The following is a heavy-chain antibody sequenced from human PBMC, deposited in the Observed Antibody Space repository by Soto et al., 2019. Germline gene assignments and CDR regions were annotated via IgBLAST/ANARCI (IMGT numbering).Heavy chain of an antibody. V-gene: IGHV1-2*04. Sequence: ASVKVSCKASGYTFTGYYMHWVRQAPGQGLEWMGWINPNSGGTNYAQKFQGWVTMTRDTSISTAYMELSRLRSDDTAVYYCARGGLLTGTSPPSPDGKAFDIWGQGTMVTVSS. CDR1: GYTFTGYY. D-gene: IGHD1-20*01. CDR3: ARGGLLTGTSPPSPDGKAFDI. CDR2: INPNSGGT. J-gene: IGHJ3*02.